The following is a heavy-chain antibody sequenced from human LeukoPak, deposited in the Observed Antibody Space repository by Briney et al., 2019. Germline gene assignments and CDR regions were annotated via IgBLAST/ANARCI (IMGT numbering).Heavy chain of an antibody. V-gene: IGHV3-23*01. Sequence: GGSLRLSCAASGFTFSRYAMGRVRQAPGKGLEWVSAITASGGNTYYADSVKGRFTISRDNSKNTLYLQVNSLRAEDTAVYYFAKGNGYSYGRYYFDYWGQGTLVTVSS. D-gene: IGHD5-18*01. CDR1: GFTFSRYA. J-gene: IGHJ4*02. CDR2: ITASGGNT. CDR3: AKGNGYSYGRYYFDY.